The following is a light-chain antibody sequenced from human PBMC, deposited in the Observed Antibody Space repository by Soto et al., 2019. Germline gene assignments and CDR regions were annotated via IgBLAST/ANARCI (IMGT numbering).Light chain of an antibody. CDR3: QTWGTGFQV. Sequence: QPVLSQSPSASASLGASVKLTCTLSIGHSSYSIAWHQQQPEKGPRYLMKLNSDGSHRKGDGIPDRFSGSSSGAERHLTISSLQSEDEADYYCQTWGTGFQVFGGGTKVTVL. V-gene: IGLV4-69*01. J-gene: IGLJ2*01. CDR2: LNSDGSH. CDR1: IGHSSYS.